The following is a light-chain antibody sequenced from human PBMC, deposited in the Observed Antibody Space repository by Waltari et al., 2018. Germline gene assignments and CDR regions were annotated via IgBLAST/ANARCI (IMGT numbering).Light chain of an antibody. J-gene: IGKJ1*01. CDR3: QQANSFPWT. V-gene: IGKV1-12*01. CDR2: TSS. Sequence: DVHMTQSPSSVSASVGARVTFSCLAGQGLSTWLAWYQQKPGRAPKLLIHTSSILQSGVPSRFSGSGSVTDFTLTISSLQPEDVATYYCQQANSFPWTFGQGTRVDIK. CDR1: QGLSTW.